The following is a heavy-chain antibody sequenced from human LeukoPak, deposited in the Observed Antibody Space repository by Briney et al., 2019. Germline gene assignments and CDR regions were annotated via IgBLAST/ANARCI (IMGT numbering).Heavy chain of an antibody. D-gene: IGHD2-2*01. CDR1: GGSISSSSYY. V-gene: IGHV4-39*01. CDR3: ARGVPAAIATS. CDR2: IYYSGST. J-gene: IGHJ5*02. Sequence: SETLSLTCTVSGGSISSSSYYWGWIRQPPGKGLEWIGSIYYSGSTYYNPSLKSRVTISVDTSKNQFSLRLSSVTAADTAVYYCARGVPAAIATSWGQGTLVTVSS.